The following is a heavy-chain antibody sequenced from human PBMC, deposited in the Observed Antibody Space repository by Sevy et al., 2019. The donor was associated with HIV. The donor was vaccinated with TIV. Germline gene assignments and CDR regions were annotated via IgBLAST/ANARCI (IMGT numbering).Heavy chain of an antibody. CDR2: IDDSGGT. CDR1: GGSISSSSYY. CDR3: ARQRNSGTYPDYFEY. Sequence: SQTLSLTCTVSGGSISSSSYYWGWIRQPPGKGLEWIGSIDDSGGTYYNPSLKSRCTIAVNTSNNQFSLKLSSVTATDTDISYCARQRNSGTYPDYFEYWGQGTLVTVSS. D-gene: IGHD1-26*01. J-gene: IGHJ4*02. V-gene: IGHV4-39*01.